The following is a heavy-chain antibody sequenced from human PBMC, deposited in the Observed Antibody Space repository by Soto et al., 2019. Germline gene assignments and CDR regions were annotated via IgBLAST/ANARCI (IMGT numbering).Heavy chain of an antibody. V-gene: IGHV4-4*02. D-gene: IGHD3-10*02. CDR3: ASVRGGYYYAMDV. CDR2: IYHSGST. J-gene: IGHJ6*02. Sequence: QVQLQESGPGLVKPSGTLSLTCAVSGGSISSSNWWSWVRQPPGKGLEWIGEIYHSGSTNYNPSLQSRATXSXDXXKNQFSLKLGSVTAADTAVYYCASVRGGYYYAMDVWGQGTTVTVSS. CDR1: GGSISSSNW.